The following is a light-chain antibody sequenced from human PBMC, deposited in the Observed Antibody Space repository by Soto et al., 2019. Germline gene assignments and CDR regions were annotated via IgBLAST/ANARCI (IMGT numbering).Light chain of an antibody. CDR2: AAS. CDR1: QSIITNY. Sequence: EIVLTQSPGTLSLSPGERATLSCRASQSIITNYLAWYRQKPGQAPRLLIYAASSRATGIPDRFSGSGSGTDFTLTISRLEPEDFAVYYCQQYNEWPPLTFGGGTKVDIK. V-gene: IGKV3-20*01. J-gene: IGKJ4*01. CDR3: QQYNEWPPLT.